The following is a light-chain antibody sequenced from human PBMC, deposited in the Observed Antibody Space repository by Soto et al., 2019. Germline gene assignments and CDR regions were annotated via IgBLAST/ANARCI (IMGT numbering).Light chain of an antibody. CDR2: DVS. Sequence: ALTQPASVSGSPGQSITISCTGTNSDVVGYNYVSWYQQHPGKAPKFMIYDVSNRPSGVSNRFSGSKSGNTASLTISGLQAEDEADYYCSSYTTSNTRQIVFGTGTKVTVL. CDR3: SSYTTSNTRQIV. J-gene: IGLJ1*01. V-gene: IGLV2-14*01. CDR1: NSDVVGYNY.